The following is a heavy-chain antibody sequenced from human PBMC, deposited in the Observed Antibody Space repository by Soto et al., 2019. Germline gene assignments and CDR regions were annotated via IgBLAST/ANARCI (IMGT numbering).Heavy chain of an antibody. CDR2: INPKSGGT. CDR3: ARGDSTDCSIGVCSFFYNHAMDV. Sequence: ASVRVSCKASGCSFTDYHMHWVRQAPVRGLEWLVRINPKSGGTSTAQKFQGWVTMTTDTSISKASMELTRLTSEDTAIYYCARGDSTDCSIGVCSFFYNHAMDVWGKGTMVTVSS. CDR1: GCSFTDYH. J-gene: IGHJ6*04. V-gene: IGHV1-2*04. D-gene: IGHD2-8*01.